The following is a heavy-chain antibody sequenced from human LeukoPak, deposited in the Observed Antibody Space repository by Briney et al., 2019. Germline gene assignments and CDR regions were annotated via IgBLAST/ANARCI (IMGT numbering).Heavy chain of an antibody. J-gene: IGHJ4*02. CDR1: GYSFTSYW. CDR3: ARSPYYYGSGSYYKGLDY. D-gene: IGHD3-10*01. V-gene: IGHV5-51*01. Sequence: GESLKISCKGSGYSFTSYWIGWVRQMPGKGLEWMGIIYPGDSDTRYSPSLQGQVTISADKSIGTAYLQWSSLKASDTAMYYCARSPYYYGSGSYYKGLDYWGRGTLVTVSS. CDR2: IYPGDSDT.